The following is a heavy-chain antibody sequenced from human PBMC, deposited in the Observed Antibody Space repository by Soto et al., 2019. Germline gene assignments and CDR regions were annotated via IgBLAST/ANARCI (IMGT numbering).Heavy chain of an antibody. J-gene: IGHJ1*01. V-gene: IGHV1-46*01. CDR2: INPSGGST. CDR3: ARAREWVVTPAEYFQH. CDR1: GYTFTSYY. Sequence: ASVKVSCKASGYTFTSYYMHWVRQAPGQGLEWMGIINPSGGSTSYAQKFQGRVTMTRDTSTSTVYMELSSLRSEDTAVYYCARAREWVVTPAEYFQHWGQGTLVTVSS. D-gene: IGHD2-21*02.